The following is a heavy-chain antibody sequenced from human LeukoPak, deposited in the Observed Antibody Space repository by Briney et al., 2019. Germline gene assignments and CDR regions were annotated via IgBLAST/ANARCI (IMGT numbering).Heavy chain of an antibody. D-gene: IGHD1-26*01. Sequence: VASVKVSCKASGYTFTSYDINWVRQATGQGLEWMGWMNPNSGNTGYAQKFQGRVTMTRYTSISTAYMELSSLRSEDTAVYYCASRVGATGSIDYWGQGTLVTVSS. CDR3: ASRVGATGSIDY. V-gene: IGHV1-8*01. CDR2: MNPNSGNT. CDR1: GYTFTSYD. J-gene: IGHJ4*02.